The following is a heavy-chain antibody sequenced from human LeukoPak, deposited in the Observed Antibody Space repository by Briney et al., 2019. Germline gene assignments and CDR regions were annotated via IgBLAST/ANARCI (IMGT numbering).Heavy chain of an antibody. CDR1: GYTFTGYY. CDR3: ARAPYNWNNRAFDY. D-gene: IGHD1/OR15-1a*01. Sequence: GASVKVSCKASGYTFTGYYTHWVRQAPGQGLEWMGWINPNSGGTNYAQKFQGRATMTRDTSISTAYMELSRLRSDDTAVYYCARAPYNWNNRAFDYWGQGTLVTVSS. J-gene: IGHJ4*02. V-gene: IGHV1-2*02. CDR2: INPNSGGT.